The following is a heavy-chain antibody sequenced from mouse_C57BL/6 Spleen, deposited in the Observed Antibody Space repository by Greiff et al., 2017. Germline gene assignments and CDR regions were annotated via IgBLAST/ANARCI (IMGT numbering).Heavy chain of an antibody. Sequence: QVQLKESGPELVKPGASVKISCKASGYAFSSSWMNWVKQRPGKGLEWIGRIYPGDGDTNYNGKFKGKATLTADKSSSTAYMQLSSLTSEDSAVYFCARGGNYYGRMDYWGQGTSVTVSS. D-gene: IGHD1-2*01. CDR1: GYAFSSSW. J-gene: IGHJ4*01. CDR2: IYPGDGDT. CDR3: ARGGNYYGRMDY. V-gene: IGHV1-82*01.